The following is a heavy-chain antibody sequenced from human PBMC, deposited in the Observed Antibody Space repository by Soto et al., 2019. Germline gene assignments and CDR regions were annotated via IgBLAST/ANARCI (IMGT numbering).Heavy chain of an antibody. CDR3: ARVPYGFWSGYPQPRRNWFDP. V-gene: IGHV1-2*02. D-gene: IGHD3-3*01. J-gene: IGHJ5*02. CDR2: INPNSGGT. CDR1: GYTFTGYY. Sequence: ASVKVSCKASGYTFTGYYMHWVRQAPGQGLEWMGWINPNSGGTNYAQKFQGRVTMTRDTSISTAYMELSRLRSDDTAVYYCARVPYGFWSGYPQPRRNWFDPWGQGTLVTVSS.